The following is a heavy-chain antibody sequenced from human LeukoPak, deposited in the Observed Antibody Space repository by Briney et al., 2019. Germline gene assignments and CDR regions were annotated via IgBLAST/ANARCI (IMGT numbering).Heavy chain of an antibody. CDR3: ARAGNYYDVLTGDWTVGYFQH. CDR2: IYDSGST. D-gene: IGHD3-9*01. V-gene: IGHV4-59*01. Sequence: SETLSLTCTVPGGSISSYYWSWIRQLPGKGLEWIGYIYDSGSTKYNSSLKGRVTISVHTSKNQFSLKVSSVTAADTAVYYCARAGNYYDVLTGDWTVGYFQHWGQGTLVTVSS. J-gene: IGHJ1*01. CDR1: GGSISSYY.